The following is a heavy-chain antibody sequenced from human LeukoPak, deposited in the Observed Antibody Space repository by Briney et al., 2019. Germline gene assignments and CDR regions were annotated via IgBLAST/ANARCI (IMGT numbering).Heavy chain of an antibody. V-gene: IGHV5-51*01. CDR2: IYPGDSDT. Sequence: GESLKISCKGSGYSFTSYWIGWVRQMPGKGLEWMGIIYPGDSDTRYSPSFQGQATISADKSISTAYLQWSSLKASDTAMYYCARHVPLYYYDSSGYNYFDYWGQGTLVTVSS. J-gene: IGHJ4*02. CDR3: ARHVPLYYYDSSGYNYFDY. D-gene: IGHD3-22*01. CDR1: GYSFTSYW.